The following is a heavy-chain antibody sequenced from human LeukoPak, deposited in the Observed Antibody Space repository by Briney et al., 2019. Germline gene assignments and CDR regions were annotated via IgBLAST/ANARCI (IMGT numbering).Heavy chain of an antibody. CDR1: GYTFTIYD. J-gene: IGHJ5*02. Sequence: ASVKVSCKASGYTFTIYDINWVRQASGQGLEWMGWMNPNSGNTGYAQKFQGRVTMTRNTSISTAYMELSSLRSEDTAVYYCARAAPGGDYPNWFDPWGRGTLVTVSS. CDR3: ARAAPGGDYPNWFDP. D-gene: IGHD3-16*01. V-gene: IGHV1-8*01. CDR2: MNPNSGNT.